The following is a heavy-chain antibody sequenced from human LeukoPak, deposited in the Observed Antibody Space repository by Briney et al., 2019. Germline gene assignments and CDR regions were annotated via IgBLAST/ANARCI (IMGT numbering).Heavy chain of an antibody. Sequence: GGSLRLSCAVAGFTISGDWMSWVRQALGKGLEWVANINQDGSAKNYVDSVKGRFTISRDNSKNSLFLQMNSLRVEDTAVYYCGRSHCGGESCWGQGTLVTVSS. CDR2: INQDGSAK. CDR1: GFTISGDW. V-gene: IGHV3-7*01. D-gene: IGHD2-21*01. J-gene: IGHJ4*02. CDR3: GRSHCGGESC.